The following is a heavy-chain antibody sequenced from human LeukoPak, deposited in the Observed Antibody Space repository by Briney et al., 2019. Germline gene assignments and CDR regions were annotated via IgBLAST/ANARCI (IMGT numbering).Heavy chain of an antibody. J-gene: IGHJ4*02. D-gene: IGHD5-18*01. CDR2: IYYSGST. CDR3: AAVDTAMAFDY. Sequence: SETLSLTCTVSGGSISSYYWSRLRQPPGKGLEWIGYIYYSGSTNYNPSLTSLVTISVDTSKNQFSLKLSSVTAADTAVYYCAAVDTAMAFDYWGQGTLVTVSS. CDR1: GGSISSYY. V-gene: IGHV4-59*01.